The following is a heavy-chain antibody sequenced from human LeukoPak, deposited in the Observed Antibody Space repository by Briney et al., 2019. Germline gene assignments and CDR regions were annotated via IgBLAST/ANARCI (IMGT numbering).Heavy chain of an antibody. CDR1: GYRFTSYW. CDR2: IYPGDSDT. D-gene: IGHD4-23*01. CDR3: ARHYNYGGNPLIGD. Sequence: GESLKFSCKGSGYRFTSYWIGWVRQLPGKGLKWMGIIYPGDSDTRYSPSFQGQVTISADKSISTAYLQWSSLKASDTAMYYCARHYNYGGNPLIGDWGQGTLVTVSS. J-gene: IGHJ4*02. V-gene: IGHV5-51*01.